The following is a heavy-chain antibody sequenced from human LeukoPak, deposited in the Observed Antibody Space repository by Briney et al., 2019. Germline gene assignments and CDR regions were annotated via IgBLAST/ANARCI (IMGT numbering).Heavy chain of an antibody. J-gene: IGHJ4*02. CDR3: ATIAVAGSDY. CDR2: IKPDGSDK. Sequence: SGGSLRLSCAASGFTFSGYWMTWVRQAPGKGLEWVANIKPDGSDKYYVDSVKGRFTISRDNAKNSLYLQMNSLRAEDTAVYYCATIAVAGSDYWGQGTLVTVSS. V-gene: IGHV3-7*01. CDR1: GFTFSGYW. D-gene: IGHD6-19*01.